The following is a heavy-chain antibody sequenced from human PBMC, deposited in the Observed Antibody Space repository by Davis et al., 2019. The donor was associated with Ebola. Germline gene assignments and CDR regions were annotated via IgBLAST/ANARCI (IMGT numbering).Heavy chain of an antibody. CDR3: ARDSNYAYGMDV. CDR1: GGTFSSYA. J-gene: IGHJ6*02. Sequence: SVKVSCKASGGTFSSYAISWVRQAPGQGLEWMGRIIPILGIANYAQKFQGRVTITADKSTSTAYMELSSLGSEDTAVYYCARDSNYAYGMDVWGQGTTVTVSS. V-gene: IGHV1-69*04. CDR2: IIPILGIA.